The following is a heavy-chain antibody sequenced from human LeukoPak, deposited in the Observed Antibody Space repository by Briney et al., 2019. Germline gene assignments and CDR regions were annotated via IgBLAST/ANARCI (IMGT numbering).Heavy chain of an antibody. Sequence: ASVKVSCKASGGTFSSYAISWVRQAPGQGLEWMGGIIPIFGTANYAQKFQGRVTITTDESTSTAYMELSRLRSEGTAVYYCARGVVITYHWYYYYMDVWGKGTTVTVSS. CDR2: IIPIFGTA. V-gene: IGHV1-69*05. J-gene: IGHJ6*03. CDR1: GGTFSSYA. D-gene: IGHD3-22*01. CDR3: ARGVVITYHWYYYYMDV.